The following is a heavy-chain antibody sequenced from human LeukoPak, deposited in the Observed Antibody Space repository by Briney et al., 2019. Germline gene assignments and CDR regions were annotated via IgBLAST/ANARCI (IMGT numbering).Heavy chain of an antibody. CDR3: ARRGQQLEEGPFDY. Sequence: PAESLSLTCAVYGGSFSGYYWSWIRQPPGKGLEWIAEINHSGSTYYNPSLKSRVTISVDKSKNQFSLKLSSVTAADTAVYYCARRGQQLEEGPFDYWGQGTLVTVSS. D-gene: IGHD6-13*01. CDR1: GGSFSGYY. V-gene: IGHV4-34*01. CDR2: INHSGST. J-gene: IGHJ4*02.